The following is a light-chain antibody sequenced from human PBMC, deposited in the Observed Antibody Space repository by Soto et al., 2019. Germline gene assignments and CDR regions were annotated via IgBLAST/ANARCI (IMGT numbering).Light chain of an antibody. CDR2: AAS. J-gene: IGKJ1*01. CDR1: QGISNS. V-gene: IGKV1-27*01. Sequence: DIQMTQSPSSLSASVGDRVTITCRPSQGISNSLAWYQQKPGKVPKLLIHAASTLQSGVPSRFSGSGSGTDFTLTISSLQPEDVATYYCQKYDSAPTFGPLTKGDIK. CDR3: QKYDSAPT.